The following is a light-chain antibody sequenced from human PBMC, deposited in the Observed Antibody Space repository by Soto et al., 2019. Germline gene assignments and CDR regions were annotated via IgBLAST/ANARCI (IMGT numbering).Light chain of an antibody. CDR3: KQYDNLPYT. Sequence: DIQMTQSPSSLSASVGDRVTITCQASQDISNYLNWYQQKPGKAPKLLIYDASNLETGVPSRFSGSGSGTDFTFTISSMQPEDIATYYCKQYDNLPYTFGQGTKREIK. V-gene: IGKV1-33*01. CDR1: QDISNY. CDR2: DAS. J-gene: IGKJ2*01.